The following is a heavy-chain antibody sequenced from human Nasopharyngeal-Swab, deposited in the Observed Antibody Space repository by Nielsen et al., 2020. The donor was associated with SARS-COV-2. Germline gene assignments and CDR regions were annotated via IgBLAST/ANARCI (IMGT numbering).Heavy chain of an antibody. CDR1: GYTFTSYG. CDR3: ARDSDDCWSVKNWGYYYYYGMDV. D-gene: IGHD3-3*01. J-gene: IGHJ6*02. V-gene: IGHV1-18*01. CDR2: ISAYNGNT. Sequence: ASVKVSCKASGYTFTSYGISWVRQAPGQGLEWMGWISAYNGNTNYAQKLQGRVTMTTDTSTSTAYMELRSLRSDDTAVYYCARDSDDCWSVKNWGYYYYYGMDVWGQGTTVTVSS.